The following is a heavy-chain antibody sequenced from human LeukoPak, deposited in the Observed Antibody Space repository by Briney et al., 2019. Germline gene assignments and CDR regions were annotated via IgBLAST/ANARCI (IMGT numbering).Heavy chain of an antibody. D-gene: IGHD6-13*01. CDR2: IYTSGST. CDR1: GGSISSGSYY. CDR3: ARDRIGRIAAAGPNWFDP. V-gene: IGHV4-61*02. Sequence: PSQTLSLTCPVSGGSISSGSYYWSWIRQPAGKGLEWIGRIYTSGSTSYNPSLKSRVTISVDTSKNQFSLKLSSVTAADTAVYYCARDRIGRIAAAGPNWFDPWGQGTLVTVSS. J-gene: IGHJ5*02.